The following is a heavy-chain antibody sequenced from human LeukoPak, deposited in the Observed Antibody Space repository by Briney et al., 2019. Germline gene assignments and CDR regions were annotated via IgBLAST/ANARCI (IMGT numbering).Heavy chain of an antibody. J-gene: IGHJ4*02. V-gene: IGHV4-59*01. D-gene: IGHD3-10*01. CDR1: GGSISSYY. CDR2: IYYSGST. Sequence: SETLSLTCTVSGGSISSYYWSWIRQPPGKGLEWIGYIYYSGSTNYNPSLKSRVTISVDTSKNQFSLKLSSVTAADMAVYYCARVKVDSMVRYYFDYWGQGTLVTVSS. CDR3: ARVKVDSMVRYYFDY.